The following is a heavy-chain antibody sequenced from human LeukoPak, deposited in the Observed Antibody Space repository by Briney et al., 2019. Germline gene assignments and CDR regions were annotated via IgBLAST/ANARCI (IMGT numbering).Heavy chain of an antibody. CDR3: ARHDGRSGGTMGALDS. V-gene: IGHV4-39*01. D-gene: IGHD3-3*01. CDR2: IYDSRTI. CDR1: GGSISSGSHH. J-gene: IGHJ4*02. Sequence: SESLSLTCTVSGGSISSGSHHWGWFRQSPGKGLEWIGSIYDSRTIYYNPSLNSRVTISAVTSKNQFSLQLNSVTAADTAVYYCARHDGRSGGTMGALDSWGQGSLVTVSS.